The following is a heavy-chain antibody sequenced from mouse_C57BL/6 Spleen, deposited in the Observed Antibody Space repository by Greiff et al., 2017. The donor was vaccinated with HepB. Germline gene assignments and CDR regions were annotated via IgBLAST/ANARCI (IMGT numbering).Heavy chain of an antibody. CDR3: ARHAIYDGNWYFDV. Sequence: DVKLQESGGGLVQPGGSLKLSCAASGFTFSDYYMYWVRQTPEKRLEWVAYISNGGGSTYYPDTVKGRFTISRDNAKNTLYLQMSRLKSEDTAMYYCARHAIYDGNWYFDVWGTGTTVTVSS. CDR2: ISNGGGST. J-gene: IGHJ1*03. CDR1: GFTFSDYY. V-gene: IGHV5-12*01. D-gene: IGHD2-1*01.